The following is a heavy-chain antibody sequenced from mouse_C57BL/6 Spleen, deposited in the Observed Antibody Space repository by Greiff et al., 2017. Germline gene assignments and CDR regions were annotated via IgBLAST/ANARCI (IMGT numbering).Heavy chain of an antibody. Sequence: QVQLQQSGAELAKPGASVKLSCKASGYTFTSYWMHWVNQRPGQGLEWIGYINPSSGYTKYNQKFKDKATLTADKSSSTAYMQLSSLTYEDSAVYYCAKSLNNYGSSHAMDYWGQGTSVTVSS. CDR3: AKSLNNYGSSHAMDY. J-gene: IGHJ4*01. CDR2: INPSSGYT. V-gene: IGHV1-7*01. D-gene: IGHD1-1*01. CDR1: GYTFTSYW.